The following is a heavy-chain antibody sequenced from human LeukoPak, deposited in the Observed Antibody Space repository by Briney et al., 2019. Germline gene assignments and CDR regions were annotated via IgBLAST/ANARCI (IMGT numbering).Heavy chain of an antibody. V-gene: IGHV4-61*02. CDR1: GGSISSVSYY. J-gene: IGHJ6*03. CDR2: IYISRST. Sequence: PSETLSLTCTLSGGSISSVSYYWSWIRQPAGKGLEWIGRIYISRSTNFHPSLKSRVTISLDTSKNQFPLKLSSVTAADTAVYYCARVQRPDYYYYFMDVWGKGTTVTVSS. CDR3: ARVQRPDYYYYFMDV.